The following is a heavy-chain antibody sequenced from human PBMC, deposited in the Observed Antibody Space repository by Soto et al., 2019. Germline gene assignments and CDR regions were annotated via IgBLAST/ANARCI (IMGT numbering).Heavy chain of an antibody. CDR2: INEYGSVI. CDR1: GFTFSSYW. CDR3: TRDIGGRGAY. D-gene: IGHD3-16*01. V-gene: IGHV3-74*01. Sequence: GGSLRLSCAASGFTFSSYWMHWVRQVPGKGLVWVSRINEYGSVINYADSVKGRFTIFRDNSKNTLYLEMNSLRAEDAAVYYCTRDIGGRGAYWGQGTLVTVSS. J-gene: IGHJ4*02.